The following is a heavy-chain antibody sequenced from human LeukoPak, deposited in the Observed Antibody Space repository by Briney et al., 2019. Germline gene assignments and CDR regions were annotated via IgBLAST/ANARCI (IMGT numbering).Heavy chain of an antibody. CDR2: IKQDGSEK. V-gene: IGHV3-7*01. Sequence: PGGSLRLSCAACGFTFSIYWMSWVRQAPGKGLEWVANIKQDGSEKYYVDSVKGRFTISRDNAKNSLYLQMNSLRAEDTAVYYCAREGVVPAAKIHWGQGTLVTVSS. CDR3: AREGVVPAAKIH. D-gene: IGHD2-2*01. CDR1: GFTFSIYW. J-gene: IGHJ4*02.